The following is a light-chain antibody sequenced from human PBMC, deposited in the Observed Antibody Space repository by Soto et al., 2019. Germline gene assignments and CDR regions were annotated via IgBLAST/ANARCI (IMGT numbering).Light chain of an antibody. CDR1: SSDVGGYNY. CDR3: SSYAGSNNNYV. V-gene: IGLV2-8*01. Sequence: QSALTQPPSASGSPRQSVTISCTGTSSDVGGYNYVSWYQQHPGEAPKLMIYEVSKRPSGVPDRFSGSKSGNTASLTVSGLQAEDEADYYCSSYAGSNNNYVFGTGTKLTVL. CDR2: EVS. J-gene: IGLJ1*01.